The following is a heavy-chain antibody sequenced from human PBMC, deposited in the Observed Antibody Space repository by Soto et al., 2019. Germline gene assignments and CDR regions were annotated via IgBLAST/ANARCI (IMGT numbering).Heavy chain of an antibody. Sequence: GASVKVSCKASGYTFTSYGISWVRRAPGQGLEWMGWISAYNGNTNYAQKLQGRGTMTTDTSTSTAYMELRSLRSDDTAVYYCAFWSGSIDEDYWGQGTLVTVSS. D-gene: IGHD3-3*01. CDR2: ISAYNGNT. CDR1: GYTFTSYG. J-gene: IGHJ4*02. CDR3: AFWSGSIDEDY. V-gene: IGHV1-18*01.